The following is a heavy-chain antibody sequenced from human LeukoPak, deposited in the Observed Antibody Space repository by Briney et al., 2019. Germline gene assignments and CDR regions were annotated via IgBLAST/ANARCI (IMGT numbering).Heavy chain of an antibody. CDR3: ARPLTGATFGYYYYMDV. V-gene: IGHV3-21*01. CDR2: ISSSSSYI. J-gene: IGHJ6*03. Sequence: GGSLRLSCAASGFTFSSYSMNWVRQAPGKGLEWVSSISSSSSYIYYADSVKGRFTISRDNAKNSLYLQMNSLRAEDTAVYYCARPLTGATFGYYYYMDVWGKGTTVTVSS. D-gene: IGHD1-7*01. CDR1: GFTFSSYS.